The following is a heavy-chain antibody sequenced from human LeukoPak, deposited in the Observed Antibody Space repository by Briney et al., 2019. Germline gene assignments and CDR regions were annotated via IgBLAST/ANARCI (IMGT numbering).Heavy chain of an antibody. CDR3: ARPYYDSSAPPYDY. CDR2: ISAYNGNT. CDR1: GYTFTSYG. V-gene: IGHV1-18*01. Sequence: GASVKVSCKASGYTFTSYGISWVRQAPGQGLEWMGWISAYNGNTNDAQKLQGRVTITTDTSTSTAYMELRSLRSDDTAVYYCARPYYDSSAPPYDYWGQGTLVTVSS. D-gene: IGHD3-22*01. J-gene: IGHJ4*02.